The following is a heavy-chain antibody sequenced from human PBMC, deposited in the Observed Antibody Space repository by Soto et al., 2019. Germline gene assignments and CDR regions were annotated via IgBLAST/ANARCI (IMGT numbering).Heavy chain of an antibody. CDR3: ERAPFIVGATIYYYYGMDV. J-gene: IGHJ6*02. CDR2: IIPIFGTA. V-gene: IGHV1-69*06. CDR1: GGTFSSFA. Sequence: SVKVSCKASGGTFSSFAISWVRQAPGQGLEWMGGIIPIFGTANYAQKFQGRVTITADKSTSTAYMELSSLRSEDTAVYYCERAPFIVGATIYYYYGMDVWGQGTTVTVSS. D-gene: IGHD1-26*01.